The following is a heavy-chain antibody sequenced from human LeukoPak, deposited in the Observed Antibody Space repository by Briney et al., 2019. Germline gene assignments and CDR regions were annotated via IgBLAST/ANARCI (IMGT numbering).Heavy chain of an antibody. CDR3: AGSSGHSLFDY. J-gene: IGHJ4*02. D-gene: IGHD3-22*01. Sequence: GGSLRLSCAASGFTFSSYGMHWVRQAPGKGLEWVAVISYDGSNKYYADSVKGRFTISRGNSKNTLYLQMNSLRAEDTAVYYCAGSSGHSLFDYWGQGTLVTVSS. CDR2: ISYDGSNK. V-gene: IGHV3-30*03. CDR1: GFTFSSYG.